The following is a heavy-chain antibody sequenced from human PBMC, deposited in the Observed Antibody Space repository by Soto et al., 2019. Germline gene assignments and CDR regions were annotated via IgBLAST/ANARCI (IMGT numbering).Heavy chain of an antibody. CDR3: VGVRSLYYFDS. J-gene: IGHJ4*02. D-gene: IGHD2-15*01. CDR1: GGTFSSYA. Sequence: SVKVSCKASGGTFSSYAISWVRQAPGQGLEWMGGIIPIFGTANYAQKFQGRVTITADESTSTAYMELSSLRSEDTAVYYCVGVRSLYYFDSWGQGTLVTVSS. V-gene: IGHV1-69*13. CDR2: IIPIFGTA.